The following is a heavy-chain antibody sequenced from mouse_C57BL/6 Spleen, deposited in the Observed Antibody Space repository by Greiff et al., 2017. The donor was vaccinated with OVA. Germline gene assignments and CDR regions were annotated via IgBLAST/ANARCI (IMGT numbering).Heavy chain of an antibody. Sequence: DVMLVESGEGLVKPGGSLKLSCAASGFTFSSYAMSWVRQTPEKRLEWVAYISSGGDYIYYADTVKGRFTISRDNARNTLYLQMSSLKSEDTAMYYCTRERIYDGYYFDYWGQGTTLTVSS. CDR1: GFTFSSYA. CDR3: TRERIYDGYYFDY. J-gene: IGHJ2*01. V-gene: IGHV5-9-1*02. CDR2: ISSGGDYI. D-gene: IGHD2-3*01.